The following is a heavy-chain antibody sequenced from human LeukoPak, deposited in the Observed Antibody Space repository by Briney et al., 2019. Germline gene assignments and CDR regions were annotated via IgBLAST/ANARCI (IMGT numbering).Heavy chain of an antibody. J-gene: IGHJ4*02. Sequence: SETLSLTCTVSGGSISSYYWSWIRQPPGKGLEWIGYIYYSGSTNYNPSPKSRVTISVDTSKNQFSLKLSSVTAADTAVYYCARDIIYDSSGYYFRGFGYWGQGTLVTVSS. D-gene: IGHD3-22*01. CDR2: IYYSGST. CDR1: GGSISSYY. V-gene: IGHV4-59*01. CDR3: ARDIIYDSSGYYFRGFGY.